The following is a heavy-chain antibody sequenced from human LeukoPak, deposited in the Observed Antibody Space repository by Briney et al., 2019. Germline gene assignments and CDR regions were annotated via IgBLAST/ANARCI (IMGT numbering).Heavy chain of an antibody. D-gene: IGHD6-19*01. J-gene: IGHJ4*02. CDR2: INPSGGST. CDR1: GYTFTSYY. V-gene: IGHV1-46*01. CDR3: ARDVLAVTGMGVALDY. Sequence: ASVKVSCKASGYTFTSYYMHWVRQAPGQGLEWMGIINPSGGSTSYAQKFQGRVTMTRDMSTSTVYMELSSLRSEDTAVYYCARDVLAVTGMGVALDYWGQGTLVTVSS.